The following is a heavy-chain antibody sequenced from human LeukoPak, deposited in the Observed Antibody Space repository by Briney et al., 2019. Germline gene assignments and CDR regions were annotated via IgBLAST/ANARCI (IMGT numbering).Heavy chain of an antibody. CDR2: INPSGGST. CDR3: ARRHCSSTSCYRREWFDP. CDR1: GYTFTSYY. V-gene: IGHV1-46*01. D-gene: IGHD2-2*01. J-gene: IGHJ5*02. Sequence: ASVKVSCKASGYTFTSYYMHWVRQAPGQGLEWMGIINPSGGSTSYAQKFQGRVTMTRDTSTSTVYMELSSLRSEDTAVYYCARRHCSSTSCYRREWFDPWGQGTLVTVSS.